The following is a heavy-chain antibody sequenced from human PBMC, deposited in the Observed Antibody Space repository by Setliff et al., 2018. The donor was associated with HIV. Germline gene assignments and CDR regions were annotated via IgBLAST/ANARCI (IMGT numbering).Heavy chain of an antibody. Sequence: SVKVSCKTSGGSFSSFALSWVRQAPGQGLEWMGGIIPVFGTTNYALKFQGRVTITADESTGTAYMELSSLRSEDTAVYYCARDGLLVAGIRFDYWGQGTLVTVSS. V-gene: IGHV1-69*13. CDR3: ARDGLLVAGIRFDY. CDR1: GGSFSSFA. CDR2: IIPVFGTT. J-gene: IGHJ4*02. D-gene: IGHD6-19*01.